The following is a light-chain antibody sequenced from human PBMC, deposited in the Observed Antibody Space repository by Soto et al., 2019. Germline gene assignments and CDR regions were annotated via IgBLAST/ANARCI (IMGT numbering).Light chain of an antibody. J-gene: IGKJ1*01. CDR2: DAS. V-gene: IGKV1-5*01. Sequence: IQMTQSPSTLSASVGDRVTITCRASQSISSWLAWYQQKPGKAPKLLICDASSLESGVPSRFSGSGSGTEFTLTITSLQPDDFATYYCQQYNSYPWTFGQGTKVDIK. CDR1: QSISSW. CDR3: QQYNSYPWT.